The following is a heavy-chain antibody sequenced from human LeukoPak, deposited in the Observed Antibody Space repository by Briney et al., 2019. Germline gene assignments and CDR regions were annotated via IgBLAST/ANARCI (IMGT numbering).Heavy chain of an antibody. CDR3: AREVRPNLRWDILHYYYGMDV. D-gene: IGHD4-23*01. J-gene: IGHJ6*02. CDR1: GYTFTSYY. V-gene: IGHV1-46*01. CDR2: INPSGGST. Sequence: EASVKVSCKASGYTFTSYYMHWVRQAPGQGLEWMGIINPSGGSTSYAQKFQGRVTMTRDTSTSTVYMELSSLRSEDTAVYYCAREVRPNLRWDILHYYYGMDVWGQGTTVTVSS.